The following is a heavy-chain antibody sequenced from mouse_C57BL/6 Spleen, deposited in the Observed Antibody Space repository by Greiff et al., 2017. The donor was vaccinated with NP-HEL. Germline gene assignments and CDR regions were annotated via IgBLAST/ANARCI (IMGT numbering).Heavy chain of an antibody. CDR2: INYDGSST. J-gene: IGHJ1*03. CDR1: GFTFSDYY. V-gene: IGHV5-16*01. Sequence: EVKLMESEGGLVQPGSSMKLSCTASGFTFSDYYMAWVRQVPEKGLEWVANINYDGSSTYYLDSLKSRFIISRDNAKNILYLQMSSLKSEDTATYYCAREGLWLRPNWYFDVWGTGTTVTVSS. CDR3: AREGLWLRPNWYFDV. D-gene: IGHD2-2*01.